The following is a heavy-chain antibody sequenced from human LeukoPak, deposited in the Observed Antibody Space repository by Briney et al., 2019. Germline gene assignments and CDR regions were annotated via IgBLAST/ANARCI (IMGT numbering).Heavy chain of an antibody. D-gene: IGHD6-25*01. CDR2: MDTDGRTT. CDR1: VFPFGNFW. J-gene: IGHJ5*02. Sequence: GGSLRLSCVVSVFPFGNFWMHWVRPVPGKGLVWVARMDTDGRTTDYADCVKGRFTISRDNARNTLYLQMRSLRADDTALYYCATDVTGSEDRWGQGTLVTVSS. V-gene: IGHV3-74*01. CDR3: ATDVTGSEDR.